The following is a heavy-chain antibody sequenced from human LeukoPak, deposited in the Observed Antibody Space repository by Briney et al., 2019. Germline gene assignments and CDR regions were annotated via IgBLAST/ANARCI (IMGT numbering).Heavy chain of an antibody. CDR3: ARGVGSSGSMYDY. CDR2: INHSGST. CDR1: GGSFSGYY. V-gene: IGHV4-34*01. J-gene: IGHJ4*02. D-gene: IGHD3-22*01. Sequence: SETLSLTSAVYGGSFSGYYWSWIRQPPGKGLEWIGEINHSGSTNYNPSLKSRVTISVDTSKNQFSLKLSSVTAADTAVYYCARGVGSSGSMYDYWGQGTLVTVSS.